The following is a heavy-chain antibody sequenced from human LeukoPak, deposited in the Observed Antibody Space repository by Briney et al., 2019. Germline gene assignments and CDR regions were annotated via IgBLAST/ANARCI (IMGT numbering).Heavy chain of an antibody. J-gene: IGHJ6*02. D-gene: IGHD2-2*01. Sequence: ASVKVSCKASGYTFTSYYMHWVRQAPGQGLEWMGIINPGGGSTSYAQKFQGRVTMTRDTSTSTVYMELSSLRSEDTAVYYCARDRCSSTSCQPFNYYGMDVWGQGTTVTVSS. CDR2: INPGGGST. V-gene: IGHV1-46*01. CDR1: GYTFTSYY. CDR3: ARDRCSSTSCQPFNYYGMDV.